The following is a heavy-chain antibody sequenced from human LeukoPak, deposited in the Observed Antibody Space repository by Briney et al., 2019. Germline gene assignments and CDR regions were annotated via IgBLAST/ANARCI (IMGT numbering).Heavy chain of an antibody. CDR2: IYSGGST. CDR3: ARAKNRDGYLDY. D-gene: IGHD5-24*01. V-gene: IGHV3-53*01. J-gene: IGHJ4*02. Sequence: GGSLRLSCAASGFTVSSNYMSWVRQAPGKGLEWVSVIYSGGSTYYADSVKGRFTISRDNSKNTLYLQMNSLRAEDTAVYYRARAKNRDGYLDYWGQGTLVTVSS. CDR1: GFTVSSNY.